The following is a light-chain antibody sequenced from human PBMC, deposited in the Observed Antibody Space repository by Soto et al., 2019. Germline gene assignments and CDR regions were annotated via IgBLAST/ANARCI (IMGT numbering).Light chain of an antibody. CDR1: QSISSW. Sequence: DIQMTQSPSTLSDSVLDRVTITCLASQSISSWLAWYQQKPGKAPKLLIYDASSLESGVPSRFSGSGSGTEFTLTISSLQPDDFATYYCQQYNSYPWTFGQGTKVDI. J-gene: IGKJ1*01. V-gene: IGKV1-5*01. CDR2: DAS. CDR3: QQYNSYPWT.